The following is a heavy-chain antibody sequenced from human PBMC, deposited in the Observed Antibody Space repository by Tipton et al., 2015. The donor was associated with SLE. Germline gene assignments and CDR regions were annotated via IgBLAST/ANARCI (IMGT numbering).Heavy chain of an antibody. V-gene: IGHV3-23*01. D-gene: IGHD5-12*01. CDR1: GFTFNNHA. J-gene: IGHJ4*02. CDR2: ISGGGEDT. CDR3: AKLMRGYEIFPYFDQ. Sequence: GSLRLSCVGSGFTFNNHAMSWVRQAPGKGPEWVSSISGGGEDTYYADSVKGRFSISRDNSKNTLYLQMSSLSADDTAVYYCAKLMRGYEIFPYFDQWGQGTLVTVSS.